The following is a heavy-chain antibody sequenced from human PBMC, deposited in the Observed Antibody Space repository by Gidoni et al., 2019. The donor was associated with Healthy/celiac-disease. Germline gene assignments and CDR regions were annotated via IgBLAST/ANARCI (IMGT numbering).Heavy chain of an antibody. CDR2: IYYSGST. CDR3: ARGHDSSGYYSGAFDI. J-gene: IGHJ3*02. V-gene: IGHV4-59*01. D-gene: IGHD3-22*01. CDR1: GGSLSSYY. Sequence: QVQLQESGPGLVKPSETLSLTCTVSGGSLSSYYWSWIRQPPGKGLEWIWYIYYSGSTNYNPSPKSRVTISVDTSKNQFSLKLSSVTAADTAVYYCARGHDSSGYYSGAFDIWGQGTMVTVSS.